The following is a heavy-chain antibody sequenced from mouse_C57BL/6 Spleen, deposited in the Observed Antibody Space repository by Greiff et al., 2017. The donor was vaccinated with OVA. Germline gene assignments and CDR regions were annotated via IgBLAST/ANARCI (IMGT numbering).Heavy chain of an antibody. CDR1: GFTFSDAW. V-gene: IGHV6-6*01. Sequence: EVNLVESGGGLVQPGGSMKLSCAASGFTFSDAWMDWVRQSPEKGLEWVAEIRNKANNHATYYAESVKGRFTISRDDSKSSVYLQMNSLRAEDTGIYYCTYYYGSSHWYFDVWGTGTTVTVSS. J-gene: IGHJ1*03. D-gene: IGHD1-1*01. CDR3: TYYYGSSHWYFDV. CDR2: IRNKANNHAT.